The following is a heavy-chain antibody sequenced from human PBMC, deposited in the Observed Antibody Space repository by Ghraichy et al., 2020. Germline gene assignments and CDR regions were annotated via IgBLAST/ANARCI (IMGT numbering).Heavy chain of an antibody. CDR2: IYYSGST. Sequence: SETLSLTCTVSGGSISSSSYYWGWIRQPPGKGLEWIGSIYYSGSTFYNPSLKSRVTISVDPSKNLFSLKLSSVTAADTAVYYCARLRASMEYFDYGGQGTLVTVAS. D-gene: IGHD6-6*01. V-gene: IGHV4-39*01. CDR1: GGSISSSSYY. J-gene: IGHJ4*02. CDR3: ARLRASMEYFDY.